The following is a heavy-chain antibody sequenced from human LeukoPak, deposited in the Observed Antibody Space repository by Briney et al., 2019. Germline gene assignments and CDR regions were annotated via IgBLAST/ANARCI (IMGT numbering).Heavy chain of an antibody. Sequence: PGGSLRLSCAASGFTFSSYSMNWVRQAPGKGLEWVSYISSSSSTIYYADSVKGRFTISRDNAKNSLYLQMNSLRDEDTAVYYCARDQGDCSGDSCYDVGWFDPWGQGTLVTVSS. CDR1: GFTFSSYS. J-gene: IGHJ5*02. CDR3: ARDQGDCSGDSCYDVGWFDP. D-gene: IGHD2-15*01. CDR2: ISSSSSTI. V-gene: IGHV3-48*02.